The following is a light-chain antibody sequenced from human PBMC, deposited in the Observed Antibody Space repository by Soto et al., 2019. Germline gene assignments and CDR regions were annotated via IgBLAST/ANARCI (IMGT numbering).Light chain of an antibody. CDR3: QQYGWSPVT. Sequence: EIVLTQSPGTLSLSPGERATLSCRASQRVSSSYLAWYQQKPGQAPRLLIYGASSRATGIPDRFSGSGSGTDFTITISRLEPEDFSMYYGQQYGWSPVTFGRGTKVDIK. CDR1: QRVSSSY. V-gene: IGKV3-20*01. J-gene: IGKJ3*01. CDR2: GAS.